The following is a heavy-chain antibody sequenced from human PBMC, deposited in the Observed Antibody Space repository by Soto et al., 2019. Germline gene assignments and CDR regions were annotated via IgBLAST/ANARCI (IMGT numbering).Heavy chain of an antibody. Sequence: QLQLQESGPGLVKPSETLSLTCTVSGGSISSSTYYWGWIRQPPGKGLEWIGSINYSGNTYYNPSLKSRVTMSVDTSRNQFSLKLNSVTAADTAVYYCATRLSRSYSDYWGQGILVTVSS. CDR2: INYSGNT. J-gene: IGHJ4*02. CDR3: ATRLSRSYSDY. V-gene: IGHV4-39*01. CDR1: GGSISSSTYY.